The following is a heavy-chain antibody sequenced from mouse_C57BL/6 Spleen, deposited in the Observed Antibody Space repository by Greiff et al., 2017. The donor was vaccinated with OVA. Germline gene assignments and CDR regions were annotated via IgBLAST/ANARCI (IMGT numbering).Heavy chain of an antibody. D-gene: IGHD2-3*01. Sequence: VQLQQSGAELVRPGASVKLSCTASGFNIKDDYMHWVKQRPEQGLEWIGWIDPENGDTEYASKFQGKATITADTSSNTAYLQLSSLTSEDTAVYYCTGDGPFAYWGQGTLVTVSA. V-gene: IGHV14-4*01. CDR3: TGDGPFAY. J-gene: IGHJ3*01. CDR1: GFNIKDDY. CDR2: IDPENGDT.